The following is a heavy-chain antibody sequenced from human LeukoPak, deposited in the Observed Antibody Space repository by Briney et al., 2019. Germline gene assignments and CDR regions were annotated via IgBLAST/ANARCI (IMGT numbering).Heavy chain of an antibody. Sequence: GRSLRLSCAASGFTFSSYAMHWVRQAPGKGLEWVAVISYDGSNKYYADSVKGRFTISRDNSKNTLYLQMNSLRAEDTAVYYCARDGVEVAGRSSYYFDYWGQGTLVTVSS. D-gene: IGHD6-19*01. CDR2: ISYDGSNK. V-gene: IGHV3-30-3*01. CDR3: ARDGVEVAGRSSYYFDY. CDR1: GFTFSSYA. J-gene: IGHJ4*02.